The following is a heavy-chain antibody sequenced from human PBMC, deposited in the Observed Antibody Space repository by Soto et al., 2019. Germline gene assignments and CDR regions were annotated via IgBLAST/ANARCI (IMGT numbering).Heavy chain of an antibody. Sequence: QVQLQESGPGLVKPSETLSLTCTVSGDAMSSHYWNWVRQAPGKGLEWIGCIYFTGSTIYNPSLGSRVTMSVGTSKHQFSMRPASVTAADTAVYYCASFHVNPSRASRPIFDSWGQGSLVTVSS. CDR3: ASFHVNPSRASRPIFDS. V-gene: IGHV4-59*08. CDR1: GDAMSSHY. J-gene: IGHJ4*02. D-gene: IGHD1-26*01. CDR2: IYFTGST.